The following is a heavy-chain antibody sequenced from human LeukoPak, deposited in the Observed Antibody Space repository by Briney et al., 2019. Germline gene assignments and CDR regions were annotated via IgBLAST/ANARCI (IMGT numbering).Heavy chain of an antibody. CDR2: SNHSGST. D-gene: IGHD2-15*01. V-gene: IGHV4-34*01. CDR1: GGCFSGYY. CDR3: AREHCSGGSCYSGRRYYYYGMGV. Sequence: SETLTLTCAVSGGCFSGYYWSWIRQPPGKGLEWIGESNHSGSTNYNPSLKSRVTISVDTSKNQFSLKLSSVTAADTAVYYCAREHCSGGSCYSGRRYYYYGMGVWGQGTTVTVSS. J-gene: IGHJ6*02.